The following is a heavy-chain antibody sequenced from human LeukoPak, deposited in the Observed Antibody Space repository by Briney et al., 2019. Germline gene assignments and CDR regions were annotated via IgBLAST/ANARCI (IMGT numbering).Heavy chain of an antibody. D-gene: IGHD1-14*01. CDR3: AIDLNWNQADY. Sequence: SGGSLRLSCAASGFTFSNYWMHWVRQAPGKGLVWVSRINTDGSTINYADSVKDRFTISRDNAKNTLYLQMSSLRVEDTAVYYCAIDLNWNQADYWGQGTLVTVSS. J-gene: IGHJ4*02. CDR1: GFTFSNYW. CDR2: INTDGSTI. V-gene: IGHV3-74*01.